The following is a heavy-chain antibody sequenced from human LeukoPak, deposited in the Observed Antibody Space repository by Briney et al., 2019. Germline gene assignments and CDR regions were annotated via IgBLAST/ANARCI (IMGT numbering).Heavy chain of an antibody. CDR3: ARARGYSSSWYDY. CDR1: GGSFSGYY. CDR2: INHSGST. V-gene: IGHV4-34*01. J-gene: IGHJ4*02. D-gene: IGHD6-13*01. Sequence: PSETLSLTCAVYGGSFSGYYWSWIRQPPGKGLEWIGEINHSGSTNYNPSLKSRVTISVDTSKNLFSLKLSSVTAADTAVYYCARARGYSSSWYDYWGQGTLVTVSS.